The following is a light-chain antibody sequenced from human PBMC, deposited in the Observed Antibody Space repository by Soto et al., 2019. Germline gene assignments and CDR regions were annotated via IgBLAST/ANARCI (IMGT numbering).Light chain of an antibody. Sequence: DIVMTQSPATLSVSPEERATLSCRASQSLYSNLAWYQQKPGQAPRLLIYGASTRATGIPARFSGSGSGTEYTLTISSLQSEDFAIYYCHQYSDWPTTFGQGTKVEIK. CDR3: HQYSDWPTT. V-gene: IGKV3-15*01. CDR1: QSLYSN. J-gene: IGKJ1*01. CDR2: GAS.